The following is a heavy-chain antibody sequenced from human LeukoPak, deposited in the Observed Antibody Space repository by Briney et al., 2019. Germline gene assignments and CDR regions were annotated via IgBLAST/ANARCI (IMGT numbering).Heavy chain of an antibody. CDR1: GGSISSSSYY. CDR3: ASHIGYDSSGYYYYYYMDV. J-gene: IGHJ6*03. V-gene: IGHV4-39*01. D-gene: IGHD3-16*01. Sequence: SETLSLTCTVSGGSISSSSYYWGWIRQPPGKGLEWIGSIYYSGSTYYNPSLKSRVTISVDTSKNQFSLKLSSVTAADTAVYYCASHIGYDSSGYYYYYYMDVWGKGTTVTVSS. CDR2: IYYSGST.